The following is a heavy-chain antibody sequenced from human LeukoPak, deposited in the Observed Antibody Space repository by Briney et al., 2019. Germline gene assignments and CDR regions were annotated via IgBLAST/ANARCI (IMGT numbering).Heavy chain of an antibody. CDR2: INPNSGGT. V-gene: IGHV1-2*02. D-gene: IGHD3-10*01. CDR1: GYTFTGYY. J-gene: IGHJ4*02. Sequence: ASVKVSCKASGYTFTGYYMHWVRQAPGQGLEWMGWINPNSGGTNYAQKFQGRVTMTRDTSISTAYMELSRLRSDDTVVYYCARDSSHYGSGSYYNTYYFDYWGQRTLVTVSS. CDR3: ARDSSHYGSGSYYNTYYFDY.